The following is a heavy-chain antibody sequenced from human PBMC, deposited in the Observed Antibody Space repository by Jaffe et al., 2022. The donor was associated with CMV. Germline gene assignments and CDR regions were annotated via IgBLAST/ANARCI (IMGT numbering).Heavy chain of an antibody. Sequence: QVQLVESGGGVVQPGRSLRLSCAASGFTFSSYGMHWVRQAPGKGLEWVAVIWYDGSNKYYADSVKGRFTISRDNSKNTLYLQMNSLRAEDTAVYYCARDRILDPYYYYGMDVWGQGTTVTVSS. CDR3: ARDRILDPYYYYGMDV. CDR1: GFTFSSYG. V-gene: IGHV3-33*01. J-gene: IGHJ6*02. CDR2: IWYDGSNK. D-gene: IGHD2-15*01.